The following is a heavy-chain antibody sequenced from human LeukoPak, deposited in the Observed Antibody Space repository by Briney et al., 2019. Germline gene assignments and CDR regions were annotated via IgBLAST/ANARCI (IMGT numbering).Heavy chain of an antibody. D-gene: IGHD6-6*01. CDR2: INHSGST. J-gene: IGHJ5*02. Sequence: SETLSLTCAVYGGSFSGYYWSWIRQPPGKGLEWIGEINHSGSTNYNPSLKSRVTISVDTSKNQFSLKLSSVTAADTAVYYCAREVYSSSSSNWFDPWGQGTLVTVSS. CDR3: AREVYSSSSSNWFDP. CDR1: GGSFSGYY. V-gene: IGHV4-34*01.